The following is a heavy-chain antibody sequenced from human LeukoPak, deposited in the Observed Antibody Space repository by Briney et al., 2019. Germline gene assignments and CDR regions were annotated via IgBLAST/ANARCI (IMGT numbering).Heavy chain of an antibody. CDR1: GDSIRRNY. Sequence: SETLSLTCSISGDSIRRNYWSWIRQPPGKGLEWIGYIYYSGSTNYNPSLKSRVTISVDTSKNQFSLKLSSVTAADTAVYYCARVDDYGDLKFDYWGQGTLVTVSS. J-gene: IGHJ4*02. D-gene: IGHD4-17*01. CDR3: ARVDDYGDLKFDY. V-gene: IGHV4-59*01. CDR2: IYYSGST.